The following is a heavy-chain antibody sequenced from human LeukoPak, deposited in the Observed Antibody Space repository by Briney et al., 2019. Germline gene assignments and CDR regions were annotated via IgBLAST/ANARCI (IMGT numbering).Heavy chain of an antibody. CDR3: ARLARLTLIRGVTGYHSLDV. Sequence: SETLSLTCTVSGGSMDSFYWSWIRHSPGGGLEWIGYIYYSGTTNYKPSLRSRLIISADTSKNQFSLKLISVTAADTAVYYCARLARLTLIRGVTGYHSLDVWGKGTKVTVSS. CDR2: IYYSGTT. V-gene: IGHV4-59*01. CDR1: GGSMDSFY. D-gene: IGHD3-10*01. J-gene: IGHJ6*04.